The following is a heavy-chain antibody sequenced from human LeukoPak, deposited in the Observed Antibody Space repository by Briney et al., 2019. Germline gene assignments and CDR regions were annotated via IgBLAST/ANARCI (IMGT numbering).Heavy chain of an antibody. J-gene: IGHJ4*02. Sequence: PSETLSLTCTVSGGSISSSSYYWGWIRQPPGKGLEWIGSIYYSGTTYYNPSLKSRVTISVDTSRNQLSLKLSSVTAADTAVYYCASGYSYDLFDYWGQGTLATVSS. CDR3: ASGYSYDLFDY. V-gene: IGHV4-39*07. CDR1: GGSISSSSYY. D-gene: IGHD5-18*01. CDR2: IYYSGTT.